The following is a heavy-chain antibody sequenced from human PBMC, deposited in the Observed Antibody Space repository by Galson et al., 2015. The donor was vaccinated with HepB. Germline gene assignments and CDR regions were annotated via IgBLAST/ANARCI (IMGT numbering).Heavy chain of an antibody. CDR2: IIPIFGKA. CDR3: ARARAIKYYGFWSGYPRGGYWFDL. CDR1: GCTFSSYA. D-gene: IGHD3-3*01. J-gene: IGHJ5*02. V-gene: IGHV1-69*13. Sequence: SVKVSCKASGCTFSSYAISWVRQAPGQGLEWMGGIIPIFGKANYAQKFQGRVTITADESTSTAYMELSSLRSEDTAVYYCARARAIKYYGFWSGYPRGGYWFDLWGQGTMVTVSS.